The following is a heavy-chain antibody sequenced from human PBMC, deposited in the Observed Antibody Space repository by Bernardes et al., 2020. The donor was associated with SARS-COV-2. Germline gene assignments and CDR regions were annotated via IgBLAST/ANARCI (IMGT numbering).Heavy chain of an antibody. D-gene: IGHD3-16*01. J-gene: IGHJ4*02. Sequence: GSLSLSGAASGFTFSGYWMTWVRQAPGNGLEWVANIKQDGTDKNYVDSVKGRFTISRDNTENSLYLQLNSLRAEDTAVFYCARLRGGYIDSWGQGTLVTVSS. CDR1: GFTFSGYW. CDR3: ARLRGGYIDS. CDR2: IKQDGTDK. V-gene: IGHV3-7*01.